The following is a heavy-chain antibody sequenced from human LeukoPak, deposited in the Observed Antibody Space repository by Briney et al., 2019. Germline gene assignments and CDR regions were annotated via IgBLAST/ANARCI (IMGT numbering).Heavy chain of an antibody. Sequence: PGGSLRLSCAASEFTFPMYWMSWVRQAPGKGLEWVSGINWNGGSTGYADSVKGRFTISRDNAKNSLYLQMNSLRAEDTALYHCAREVNDGSSSNWGQGTLVTVSS. V-gene: IGHV3-20*01. CDR2: INWNGGST. CDR1: EFTFPMYW. CDR3: AREVNDGSSSN. D-gene: IGHD6-13*01. J-gene: IGHJ4*02.